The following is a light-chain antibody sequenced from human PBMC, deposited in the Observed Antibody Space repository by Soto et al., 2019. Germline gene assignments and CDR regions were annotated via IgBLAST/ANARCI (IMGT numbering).Light chain of an antibody. CDR3: SSYPTSSTWV. V-gene: IGLV2-14*03. CDR2: GVT. J-gene: IGLJ3*02. Sequence: QSALTQPASVSGSPGQSITISCTGTSSYVGGYNYVSWYQKHPGKAPKLMISGVTTRPAGVSNRFSGSKSGNTASLTITGLQSEDEADYYCSSYPTSSTWVFGGGTKLTVL. CDR1: SSYVGGYNY.